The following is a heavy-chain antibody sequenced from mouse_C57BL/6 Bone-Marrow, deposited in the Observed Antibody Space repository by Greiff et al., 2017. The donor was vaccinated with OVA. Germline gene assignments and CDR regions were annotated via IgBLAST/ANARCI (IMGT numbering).Heavy chain of an antibody. V-gene: IGHV1-15*01. Sequence: QVQLKESGAELVRPGASVTLSCKASGYTFTDYEMHWVKQTPVHGLEWIGAIDPETGGTAYNQKFKGKAILTADKSSSTAYMELRSLTSEDSAVYYCTRRAYAMDYWGQGTSVTVSS. CDR3: TRRAYAMDY. CDR1: GYTFTDYE. D-gene: IGHD3-1*01. J-gene: IGHJ4*01. CDR2: IDPETGGT.